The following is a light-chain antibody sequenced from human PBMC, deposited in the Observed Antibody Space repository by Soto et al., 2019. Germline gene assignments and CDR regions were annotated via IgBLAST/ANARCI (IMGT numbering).Light chain of an antibody. CDR2: GNN. CDR1: SSNIGAGYD. Sequence: QSALTQAPSISGAPGQRVTISCTGSSSNIGAGYDVHWFQQFPGTAPRLLIHGNNNRPSGVPDRFSGSESGTSASLAIAGLQAGGEAIYYCQSFDSDLSAFIFGTGPKVTVL. V-gene: IGLV1-40*01. J-gene: IGLJ1*01. CDR3: QSFDSDLSAFI.